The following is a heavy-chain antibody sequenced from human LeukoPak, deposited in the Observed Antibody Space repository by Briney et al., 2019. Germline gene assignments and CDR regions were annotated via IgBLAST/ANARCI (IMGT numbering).Heavy chain of an antibody. CDR3: ARGWFGVWSTSHGDDNAFDI. CDR1: GGSFSGYY. CDR2: INPSGKT. V-gene: IGHV4-34*01. J-gene: IGHJ3*02. D-gene: IGHD3-10*01. Sequence: SETLSLTCAVYGGSFSGYYWSWIRQPPGKGLEWIGEINPSGKTNYNPSLKSRASISVDTSKNQFSLKLNFVTATDTAVYYCARGWFGVWSTSHGDDNAFDIWGQGTMVTVSS.